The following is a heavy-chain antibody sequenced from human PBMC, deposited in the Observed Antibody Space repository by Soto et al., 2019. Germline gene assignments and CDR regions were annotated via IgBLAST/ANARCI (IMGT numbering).Heavy chain of an antibody. V-gene: IGHV4-34*01. CDR2: INHSGST. CDR3: ARLRLAYYCSSTSCYAGRAFDP. J-gene: IGHJ5*02. CDR1: GGSFSGYY. Sequence: PSETLSLTCAVYGGSFSGYYWSWIRQPPGKGLEWIGEINHSGSTNYNPSLKSRVTISVDTSKNQFSLKLSSVTAAGTAVYYCARLRLAYYCSSTSCYAGRAFDPWGQGTLVTVSS. D-gene: IGHD2-2*01.